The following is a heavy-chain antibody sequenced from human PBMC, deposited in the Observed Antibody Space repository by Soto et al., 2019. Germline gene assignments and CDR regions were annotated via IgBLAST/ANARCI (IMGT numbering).Heavy chain of an antibody. J-gene: IGHJ6*02. Sequence: SSETLSLTCSVSGGSVNSFYYWSWIRQPPGKGLEWLGYIYHTGSTNYQPSLKSRVTISLDTSKNQFSLNLNSVTAADTAVYYCARWGVAMDVWGQGTTVTVYS. D-gene: IGHD3-16*01. CDR1: GGSVNSFYY. V-gene: IGHV4-61*01. CDR3: ARWGVAMDV. CDR2: IYHTGST.